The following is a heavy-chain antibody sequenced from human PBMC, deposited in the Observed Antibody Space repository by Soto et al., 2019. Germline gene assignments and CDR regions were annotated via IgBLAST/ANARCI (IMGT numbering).Heavy chain of an antibody. Sequence: EVQLLESGGGLVQPGGSLRLSCAASGFTFSSYAMSWVRQAPGKGLEWVSGISSSGGSTYYADSVKGRFTISRDNSKNSLYLQMNSLRAEDTAVYYCARLYSGYDFGYYYGMDVWGQGTTVTVSS. D-gene: IGHD5-12*01. V-gene: IGHV3-23*01. CDR1: GFTFSSYA. CDR3: ARLYSGYDFGYYYGMDV. CDR2: ISSSGGST. J-gene: IGHJ6*02.